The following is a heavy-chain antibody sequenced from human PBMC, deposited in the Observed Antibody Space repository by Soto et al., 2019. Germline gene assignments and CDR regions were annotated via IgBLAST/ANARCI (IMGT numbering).Heavy chain of an antibody. Sequence: AASVKVSCKASGYTFTDYHIHWVRQAPGQGLEFMGWINANNGGAGSAQQFQGRVTVTRDTSITTVYMELSNLRPDDTAVYYCAREGGSETLQPSYNWFDTWGQGTLVTVSS. J-gene: IGHJ5*02. CDR3: AREGGSETLQPSYNWFDT. CDR2: INANNGGA. V-gene: IGHV1-2*02. D-gene: IGHD6-25*01. CDR1: GYTFTDYH.